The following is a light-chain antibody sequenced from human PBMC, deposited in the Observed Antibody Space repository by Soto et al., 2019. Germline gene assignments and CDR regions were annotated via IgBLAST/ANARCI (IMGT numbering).Light chain of an antibody. V-gene: IGKV3-20*01. CDR1: QSVSNNY. CDR2: GAS. CDR3: QLYGRSGK. J-gene: IGKJ1*01. Sequence: DIVLTQSPGTLSSSPGERATLSCRASQSVSNNYLAWYQQKPGQAPRLLIYGASNRATGIPDRFSGSGSGTDLNIQIRRMAPADFAVYYCQLYGRSGKFGKGTKVDI.